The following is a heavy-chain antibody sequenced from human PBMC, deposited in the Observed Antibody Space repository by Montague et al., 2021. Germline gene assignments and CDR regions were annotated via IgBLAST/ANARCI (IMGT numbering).Heavy chain of an antibody. J-gene: IGHJ3*02. D-gene: IGHD3-16*01. CDR1: GFTFSDYS. CDR3: ARDRDYAFDI. CDR2: IRTDG. Sequence: SLRLSCAASGFTFSDYSMNWVRQAPGKGLEWVSYIRTDGYYADSVKGRFTISRDNAKNSLYLQMNSLRDEDTAVYYCARDRDYAFDIWGQGTMATVSS. V-gene: IGHV3-48*02.